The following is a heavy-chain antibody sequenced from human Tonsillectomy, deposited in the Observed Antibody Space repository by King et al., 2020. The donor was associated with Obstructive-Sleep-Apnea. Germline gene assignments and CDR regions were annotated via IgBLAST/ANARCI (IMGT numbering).Heavy chain of an antibody. CDR1: GGSISSSGYY. CDR3: ARVPLHYSSSFN. CDR2: IYYSGST. J-gene: IGHJ4*02. Sequence: LQLQESGPGLVKPSETLSLTCTVSGGSISSSGYYWGWIRQPPGKGLEWIGSIYYSGSTYYNPSLKSRVTISVDTSKKQFSLKLSSVTAADTAVYYCARVPLHYSSSFNWGQGTLVTVSS. D-gene: IGHD6-13*01. V-gene: IGHV4-39*07.